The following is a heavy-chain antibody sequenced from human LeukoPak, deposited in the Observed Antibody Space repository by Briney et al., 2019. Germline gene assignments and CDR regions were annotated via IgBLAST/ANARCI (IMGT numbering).Heavy chain of an antibody. CDR1: GGTFSSYA. CDR3: ARFGGGYDSAFDY. D-gene: IGHD5-12*01. V-gene: IGHV1-69*05. CDR2: IIPIFGTA. J-gene: IGHJ4*02. Sequence: GASVKVSCKASGGTFSSYAISWVRQAPGQGLEWMGGIIPIFGTANYAQKFQGRVTISTDESTSTSYMELSILRSEDTAVYYCARFGGGYDSAFDYWGEGTLVTVSS.